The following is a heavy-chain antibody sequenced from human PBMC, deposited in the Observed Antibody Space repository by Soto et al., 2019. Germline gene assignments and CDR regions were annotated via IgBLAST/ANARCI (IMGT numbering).Heavy chain of an antibody. CDR3: ARKGYYPSGRINLLDS. D-gene: IGHD3-10*01. V-gene: IGHV4-38-2*02. CDR2: IYPGGGT. CDR1: GKRLNNEYY. Sequence: SETLAVTCIFPGKRLNNEYYEGWIRQLPGKGLEWIGSIYPGGGTYYNPSLKSRVTISIDTSKNQFSLRLTSVTAADTAMYYCARKGYYPSGRINLLDSWGQGTLVSVSS. J-gene: IGHJ4*02.